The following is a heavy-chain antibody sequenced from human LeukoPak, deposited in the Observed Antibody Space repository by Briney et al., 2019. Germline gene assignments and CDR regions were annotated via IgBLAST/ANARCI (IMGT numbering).Heavy chain of an antibody. J-gene: IGHJ6*02. V-gene: IGHV3-23*01. CDR2: ISDSGSDT. CDR3: ARTVGYCSSSSCYTGQINDYYYYGMDV. Sequence: QPGGSLRLSCAASGFTFSSYAMSWVREAPGKGLEWVSTISDSGSDTYYADSVKGRFTISRDNSKNTLYLQMKGLRAEDTAVYYCARTVGYCSSSSCYTGQINDYYYYGMDVWGQGTTVTVSS. D-gene: IGHD2-2*02. CDR1: GFTFSSYA.